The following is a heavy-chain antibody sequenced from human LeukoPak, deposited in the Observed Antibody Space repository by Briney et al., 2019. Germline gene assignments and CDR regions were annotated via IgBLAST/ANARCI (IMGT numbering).Heavy chain of an antibody. J-gene: IGHJ4*02. V-gene: IGHV3-23*01. Sequence: GGSLRLSCAASGFTFSQYWMSWVRQAPGKGLEWVSAISGSGGSTYYADSVKGRFTISRDNSKNTLYLQMNSLRAEDTAVYYCAKDSGRYYYGSGSYYFDYWGQGTLVTVSS. D-gene: IGHD3-10*01. CDR1: GFTFSQYW. CDR2: ISGSGGST. CDR3: AKDSGRYYYGSGSYYFDY.